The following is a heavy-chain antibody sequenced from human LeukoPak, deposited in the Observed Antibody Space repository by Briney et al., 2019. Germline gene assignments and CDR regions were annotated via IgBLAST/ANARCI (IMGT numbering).Heavy chain of an antibody. D-gene: IGHD3-10*01. V-gene: IGHV3-7*01. CDR2: IKQDGSEK. J-gene: IGHJ6*03. CDR1: GFTFSDYW. Sequence: GGSLRLSCAASGFTFSDYWMSWVRQAPGKGLEWVANIKQDGSEKYYVDSVKGRFTISRDNAKNSLYLQMNSLKAEDTAVYYCARGSGSYNYHYYYYMDVWGKGTTVTVSS. CDR3: ARGSGSYNYHYYYYMDV.